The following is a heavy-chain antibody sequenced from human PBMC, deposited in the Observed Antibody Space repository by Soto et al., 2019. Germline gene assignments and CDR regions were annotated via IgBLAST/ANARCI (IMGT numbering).Heavy chain of an antibody. CDR2: IYYSGST. D-gene: IGHD1-1*01. J-gene: IGHJ6*03. Sequence: SETLSLTCTVSGGSISSYYWSWIRQPPGKGLEWIGYIYYSGSTNYNPSLKSRVTISVDTSKNQFSLKLSSVTAADTAVYYCARRLERVVSGVEGAHYYYYYYYTAVWGKGTLVTVSS. V-gene: IGHV4-59*01. CDR1: GGSISSYY. CDR3: ARRLERVVSGVEGAHYYYYYYYTAV.